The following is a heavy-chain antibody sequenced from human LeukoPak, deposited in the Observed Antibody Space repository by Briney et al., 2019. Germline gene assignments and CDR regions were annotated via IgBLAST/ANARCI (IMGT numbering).Heavy chain of an antibody. J-gene: IGHJ5*02. CDR3: ARAATPRRHNWFDP. CDR1: GYTVTAYY. D-gene: IGHD4-23*01. V-gene: IGHV1-2*02. Sequence: ASVKVSCKASGYTVTAYYIHWVRQAPGQGPEWVGWINPNSGGTNYAQNFQGRITMTRDTSISTAFMELSRLRSDDTAVYFCARAATPRRHNWFDPWGQGTLVTVSS. CDR2: INPNSGGT.